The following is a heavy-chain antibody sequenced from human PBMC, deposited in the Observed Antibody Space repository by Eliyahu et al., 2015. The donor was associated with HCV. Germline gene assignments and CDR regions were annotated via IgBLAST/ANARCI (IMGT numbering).Heavy chain of an antibody. CDR1: GGSISSGNYY. D-gene: IGHD1-7*01. CDR2: IYYSGST. V-gene: IGHV4-31*03. Sequence: QVQLQESGPGLVKPSQTLSLTCTVSGGSISSGNYYWSWIRQHPGKGLEWIGYIYYSGSTYYNPSLKSRVTISVDTSKNQFSLKLSSVTAADTAVYYCARVETGTFLQRWFDPWGQGTLVTVSS. CDR3: ARVETGTFLQRWFDP. J-gene: IGHJ5*02.